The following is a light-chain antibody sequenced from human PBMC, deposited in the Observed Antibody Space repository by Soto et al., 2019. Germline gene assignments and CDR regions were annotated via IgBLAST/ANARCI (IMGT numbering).Light chain of an antibody. J-gene: IGLJ2*01. V-gene: IGLV2-14*01. CDR3: CSYTSSGTPV. Sequence: QSALTQPASVSGSPGQSITMSCTGASSDIGGYNYVSWYRQDPGKAPKLIIYEVTNPPSGVSTRFSRSQSGNTASLTISGLQTEDEADYYCCSYTSSGTPVFGGGTKVTVL. CDR2: EVT. CDR1: SSDIGGYNY.